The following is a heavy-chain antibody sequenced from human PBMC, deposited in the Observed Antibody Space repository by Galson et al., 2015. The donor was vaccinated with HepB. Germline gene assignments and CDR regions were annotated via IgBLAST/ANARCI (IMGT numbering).Heavy chain of an antibody. V-gene: IGHV3-15*01. CDR3: ARGVIDDAFDI. D-gene: IGHD3-16*02. J-gene: IGHJ3*02. CDR2: IKSKTDGGTT. CDR1: GFTLSNAW. Sequence: SLRLSCAASGFTLSNAWMSWVRQAPGKGLEWVGRIKSKTDGGTTDYAAPVKGRFTISRDNAKNSLYLQMNSLRAEDTAVYYCARGVIDDAFDIWGQGTMVTVSS.